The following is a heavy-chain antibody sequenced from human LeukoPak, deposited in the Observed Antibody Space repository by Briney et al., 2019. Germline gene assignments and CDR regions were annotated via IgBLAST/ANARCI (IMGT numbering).Heavy chain of an antibody. J-gene: IGHJ4*02. V-gene: IGHV3-74*01. CDR2: INSDVTRT. CDR1: GFTFSSSW. CDR3: ARAHIAAAGVFDY. Sequence: GGSLRLSCAASGFTFSSSWMHWVRQTPGKGLVWVSRINSDVTRTDYADSVKGRFTISRDNAKNSLYLQMNSLRAEDTAVYYCARAHIAAAGVFDYWGQGTLVTVSS. D-gene: IGHD6-13*01.